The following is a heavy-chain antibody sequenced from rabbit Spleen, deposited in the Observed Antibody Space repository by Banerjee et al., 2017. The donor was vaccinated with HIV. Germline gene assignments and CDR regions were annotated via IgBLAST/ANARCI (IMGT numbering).Heavy chain of an antibody. V-gene: IGHV1S47*01. D-gene: IGHD8-1*01. Sequence: EESGGDLVQPEGSLTLTCKVSGFDFSSDAMCWVRQAPGKGPECIACIYNGDGSTYYASWVNGRLTVSSHNAQNTLVLQLNSLTVADTATYFCARDAGTSFSTYGMDLWGQGTLVTVS. CDR3: ARDAGTSFSTYGMDL. J-gene: IGHJ6*01. CDR1: GFDFSSDA. CDR2: IYNGDGST.